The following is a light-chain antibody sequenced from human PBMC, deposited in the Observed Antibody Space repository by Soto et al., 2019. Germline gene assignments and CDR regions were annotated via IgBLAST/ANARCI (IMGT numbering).Light chain of an antibody. J-gene: IGKJ1*01. Sequence: DIQMTQSPSTLSASVGDRVTITCRASQTISNYLTWYQQRPGKAPKLLIYRSSILQNGVPSRFSGSGSGTEFTLPISSLQPDDFATYYCQQYYISATFGQGTRVEI. V-gene: IGKV1-5*03. CDR3: QQYYISAT. CDR2: RSS. CDR1: QTISNY.